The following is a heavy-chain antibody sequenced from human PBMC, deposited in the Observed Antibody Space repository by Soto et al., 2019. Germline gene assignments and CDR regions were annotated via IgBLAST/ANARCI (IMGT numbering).Heavy chain of an antibody. Sequence: PGGSLRLSCAASGFTFSSYAMSWVRQAPGKGLEWVSAISGSGGSTYYADSVKGRFTISRDNSKNTLYLQMNSLRAEDTAVYYCASSQGVYTVTPFDYWGQGTLVTVSS. J-gene: IGHJ4*02. D-gene: IGHD4-17*01. CDR2: ISGSGGST. CDR1: GFTFSSYA. V-gene: IGHV3-23*01. CDR3: ASSQGVYTVTPFDY.